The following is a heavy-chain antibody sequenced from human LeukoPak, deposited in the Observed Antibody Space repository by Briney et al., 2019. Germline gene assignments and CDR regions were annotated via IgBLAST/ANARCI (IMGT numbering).Heavy chain of an antibody. V-gene: IGHV3-23*01. CDR2: ISSSGGNT. CDR1: RFTFSSYG. D-gene: IGHD3-10*01. J-gene: IGHJ4*02. CDR3: GEDMTYYGSGSYPDY. Sequence: GGTLRLSCAASRFTFSSYGMSWVRQAPGKGLEWVSGISSSGGNTYYADFVKGRFTISRDNSKNSLYLQMNSLIAEDTALYYRGEDMTYYGSGSYPDYWGQGTLVTVSS.